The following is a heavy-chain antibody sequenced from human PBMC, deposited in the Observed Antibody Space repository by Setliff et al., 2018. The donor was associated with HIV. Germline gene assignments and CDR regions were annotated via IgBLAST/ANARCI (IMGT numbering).Heavy chain of an antibody. CDR2: IYYSGST. CDR1: GGSISSKNYY. J-gene: IGHJ4*02. CDR3: ARGPTSRYFDWSFSGARGTFNY. V-gene: IGHV4-39*01. D-gene: IGHD3-9*01. Sequence: SETLSLTCSVSGGSISSKNYYWGWIRQPPGKGLEWIGSIYYSGSTYYNPPLKSRVTISADTSKNELFLKLTSVTAADTAVYYCARGPTSRYFDWSFSGARGTFNYWGQGTMVTVSS.